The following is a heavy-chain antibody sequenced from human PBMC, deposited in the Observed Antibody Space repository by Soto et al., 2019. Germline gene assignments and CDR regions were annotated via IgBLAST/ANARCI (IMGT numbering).Heavy chain of an antibody. J-gene: IGHJ4*02. CDR3: TRGHGDFAGDFDY. CDR1: SYTFNKYS. V-gene: IGHV1-18*04. Sequence: QGQLVQSGAEVKKPGASVKVSCKASSYTFNKYSISWVRQAPGQGLEWMGWISASNGNTDFAQKFQGRVTMAIDTSTSTAYMELRSLRSDDTAVFYCTRGHGDFAGDFDYWGQGTLVTVSS. CDR2: ISASNGNT. D-gene: IGHD4-17*01.